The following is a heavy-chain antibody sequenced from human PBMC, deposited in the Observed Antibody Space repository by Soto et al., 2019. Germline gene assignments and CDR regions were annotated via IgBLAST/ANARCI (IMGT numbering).Heavy chain of an antibody. J-gene: IGHJ6*02. D-gene: IGHD6-13*01. CDR1: GFIFSSFG. Sequence: QVQLVESGGGVVQPGGSLRLSCSASGFIFSSFGIHWVRQAPGKGLEWVAVVSYDGSDKYYTESVKGRFTISRDNSKRALYLQMNRLRPEDTAVYYCERDQRPNSSSLDYYFYGMDVWGQGTTVSVS. CDR3: ERDQRPNSSSLDYYFYGMDV. V-gene: IGHV3-30-3*01. CDR2: VSYDGSDK.